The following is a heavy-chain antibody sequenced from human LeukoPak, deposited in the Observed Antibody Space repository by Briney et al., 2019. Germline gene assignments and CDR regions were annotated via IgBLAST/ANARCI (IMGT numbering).Heavy chain of an antibody. J-gene: IGHJ4*02. CDR1: GFSLTTPGEG. CDR3: ARTGPVPALYYFDY. V-gene: IGHV2-70*13. D-gene: IGHD6-6*01. Sequence: ESGPTLVKPTQTLTLTCTFSGFSLTTPGEGVGWIRQPPGKALEWLALIDWDDEKFYRTSLKTRLTISKDTSKNQVVLTVTNMDPVDTATYYCARTGPVPALYYFDYWGQGTLVTVSS. CDR2: IDWDDEK.